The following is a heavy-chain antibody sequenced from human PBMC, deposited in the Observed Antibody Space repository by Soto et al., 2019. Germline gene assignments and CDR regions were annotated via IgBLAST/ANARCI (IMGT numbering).Heavy chain of an antibody. CDR2: INHRGST. J-gene: IGHJ4*02. CDR1: GGSFSCCY. V-gene: IGHV4-34*01. Sequence: SATLSFTCAVYGGSFSCCYWSWIRQPPGKGLEWIGEINHRGSTNYNPSLKSRVTISVDTSKNQFSLKLSSVTAADTAVYYCAKEPRYYGSGEYYFDCWGQGTLVTVSS. D-gene: IGHD3-10*01. CDR3: AKEPRYYGSGEYYFDC.